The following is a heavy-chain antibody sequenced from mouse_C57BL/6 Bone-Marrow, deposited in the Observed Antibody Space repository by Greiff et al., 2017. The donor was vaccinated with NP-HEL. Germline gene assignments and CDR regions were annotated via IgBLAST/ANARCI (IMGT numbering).Heavy chain of an antibody. CDR3: AKGTRFAY. J-gene: IGHJ3*01. V-gene: IGHV1-50*01. CDR2: IDPSDSYT. CDR1: GYTFTSYW. D-gene: IGHD3-3*01. Sequence: VQLQQPGAELVKPGASVKLSCKASGYTFTSYWMQWVKQRPGQGLEWIGEIDPSDSYTNYNQKFKGKATLTVDTSSSTAYMQLSSLTSEDSAVSYCAKGTRFAYWGQGTLVTVSA.